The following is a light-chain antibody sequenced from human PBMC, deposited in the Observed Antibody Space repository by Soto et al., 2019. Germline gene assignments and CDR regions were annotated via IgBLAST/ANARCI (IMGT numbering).Light chain of an antibody. Sequence: IVITQSPLTLSVSPGEKAKISCRARKSVSDNLAWYQQKPGQAPRLLIYGASARATGIPDRFSGSGSGTEFTLTISSLESEDFAVYYCQQYNNWPLTFGGGTKVDIK. CDR2: GAS. J-gene: IGKJ4*01. V-gene: IGKV3D-15*01. CDR3: QQYNNWPLT. CDR1: KSVSDN.